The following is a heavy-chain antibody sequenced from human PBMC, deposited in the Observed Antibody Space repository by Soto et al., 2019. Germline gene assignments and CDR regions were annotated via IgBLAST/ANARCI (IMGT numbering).Heavy chain of an antibody. D-gene: IGHD3-22*01. V-gene: IGHV1-69*06. CDR2: IIPIFGTT. CDR3: ARDRTDSGYYTNWLDP. Sequence: SVKVSCKASGGTFGSDAITWVREAPGQGLEWVGRIIPIFGTTNYAQNLQGRVTISADKSTPTSYMELHSLTSDDTALYYCARDRTDSGYYTNWLDPWGQGTQVTVSS. J-gene: IGHJ5*02. CDR1: GGTFGSDA.